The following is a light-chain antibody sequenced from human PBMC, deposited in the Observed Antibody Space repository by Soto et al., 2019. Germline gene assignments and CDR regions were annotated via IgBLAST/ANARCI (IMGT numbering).Light chain of an antibody. V-gene: IGKV3-20*01. J-gene: IGKJ3*01. CDR3: QQYGSSPLFT. CDR1: QSVNSNY. Sequence: EIVLTQSPGTPSLSPGERATLSCRASQSVNSNYLAWYQQKPGQAPRLLIYGASSRATGIPDRFSGSGSGTDFTLTISRLEPEDFAVYYCQQYGSSPLFTFGPGTKVDIK. CDR2: GAS.